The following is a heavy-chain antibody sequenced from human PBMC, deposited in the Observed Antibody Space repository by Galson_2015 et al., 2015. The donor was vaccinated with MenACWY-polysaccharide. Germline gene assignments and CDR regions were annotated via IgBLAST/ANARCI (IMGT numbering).Heavy chain of an antibody. V-gene: IGHV3-30*18. D-gene: IGHD1-26*01. CDR3: VKARRGSYAFYYGMDV. Sequence: SLRLSCAASGFTFNNFGMHWVRQAPGKGLEWVAVISYDGSKKFFGDSVKGRFTISRDNSKNTLYLQMNSLRPEDTAVYYCVKARRGSYAFYYGMDVWGQGTSVTVSS. CDR2: ISYDGSKK. J-gene: IGHJ6*02. CDR1: GFTFNNFG.